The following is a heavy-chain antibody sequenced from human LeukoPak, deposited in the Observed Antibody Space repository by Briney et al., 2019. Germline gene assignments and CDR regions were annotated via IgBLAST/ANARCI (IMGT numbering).Heavy chain of an antibody. CDR3: ASSKVIAARPFDY. Sequence: SETLSLTCAVYAGSFSGYYWSWIPQPPGKGLEWIGEITHSGSTNYNPSLKSRVTISVDRSKNQFSLKLSSVTAAGTAVYYCASSKVIAARPFDYWGQGTLVTVSS. CDR1: AGSFSGYY. J-gene: IGHJ4*02. CDR2: ITHSGST. V-gene: IGHV4-34*01. D-gene: IGHD6-6*01.